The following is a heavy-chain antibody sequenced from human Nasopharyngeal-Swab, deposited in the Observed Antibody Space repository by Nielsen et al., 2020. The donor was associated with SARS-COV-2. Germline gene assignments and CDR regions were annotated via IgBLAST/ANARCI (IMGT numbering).Heavy chain of an antibody. CDR2: IYYSGTT. CDR3: ARWSSWYNWLDP. D-gene: IGHD6-13*01. J-gene: IGHJ5*02. V-gene: IGHV4-39*01. CDR1: GDSISTGRYS. Sequence: SETLSLTCAVSGDSISTGRYSWDWIRQPPGKGLEWIGSIYYSGTTYYNPFLKSRVTISVDTSKNQFSLKLNSATAADTAVYYCARWSSWYNWLDPWGQGTQVIVSS.